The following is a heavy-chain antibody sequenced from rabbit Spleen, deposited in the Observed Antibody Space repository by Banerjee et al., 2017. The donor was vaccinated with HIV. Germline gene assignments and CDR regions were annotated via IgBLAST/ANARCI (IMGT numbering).Heavy chain of an antibody. CDR2: IDTRDGDT. CDR1: GFSFSSNW. V-gene: IGHV1S45*01. D-gene: IGHD4-1*01. J-gene: IGHJ3*01. Sequence: LEESGGGLVKPGGTLTLTCKASGFSFSSNWICWVRQAPGKGLEWIACIDTRDGDTDYANWPKGRFTISKTSSTTVTLQMTRLTVADTATYFCARDLPEIIGWNFGWWGQGTLVTVS. CDR3: ARDLPEIIGWNFGW.